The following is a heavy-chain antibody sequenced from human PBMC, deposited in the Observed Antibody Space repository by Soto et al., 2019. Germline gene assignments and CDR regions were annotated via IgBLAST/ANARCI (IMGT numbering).Heavy chain of an antibody. D-gene: IGHD6-25*01. V-gene: IGHV3-30-3*01. J-gene: IGHJ4*02. Sequence: QVHLVESGGGVVQPGGSLRLSCAASGFNFRGFTMHWVRQAPDKGLEWLSVISYAGDYKNYADSVRGRISISRDNSKNTLFLQMNSLRPDDTAVYFCAREPWGYSGSAKHFDSWGQGSLVIVSS. CDR1: GFNFRGFT. CDR2: ISYAGDYK. CDR3: AREPWGYSGSAKHFDS.